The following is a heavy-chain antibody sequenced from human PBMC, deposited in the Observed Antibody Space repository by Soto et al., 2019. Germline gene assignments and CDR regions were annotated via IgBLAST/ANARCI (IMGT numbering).Heavy chain of an antibody. V-gene: IGHV1-18*01. J-gene: IGHJ6*02. CDR1: GYTFSTSG. Sequence: GASVKVSCKASGYTFSTSGMSWLRQAPGQGLEWMGWISTYNGDTNDAPKFQDRVTMTSDTSTSTVYMELRSLRSDDTAVYYCARSRSTMVRGVIINYYYGKDVSSQGTTVTVSS. CDR3: ARSRSTMVRGVIINYYYGKDV. D-gene: IGHD3-10*01. CDR2: ISTYNGDT.